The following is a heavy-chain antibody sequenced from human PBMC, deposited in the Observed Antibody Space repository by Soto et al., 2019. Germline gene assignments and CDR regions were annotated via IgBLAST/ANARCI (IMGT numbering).Heavy chain of an antibody. D-gene: IGHD5-18*01. CDR1: GGTFSSSS. Sequence: QVQLVQSGAEVKKPGSSVKVSCKASGGTFSSSSISWVRQAPGQGLEWMGRIIPILDIANYAQKSQGRVTITADKSTSTAYRELSSLRSEDTAVYYCARFDTAMAPIGMDVWGRGTTVTVSS. CDR2: IIPILDIA. V-gene: IGHV1-69*02. CDR3: ARFDTAMAPIGMDV. J-gene: IGHJ6*02.